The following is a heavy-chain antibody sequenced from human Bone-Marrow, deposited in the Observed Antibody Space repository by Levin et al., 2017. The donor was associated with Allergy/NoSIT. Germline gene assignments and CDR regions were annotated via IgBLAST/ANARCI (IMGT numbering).Heavy chain of an antibody. D-gene: IGHD1-26*01. V-gene: IGHV3-23*01. CDR2: ISDSGGST. CDR1: GFIFSNYA. CDR3: AKSQWEFYS. Sequence: RGESLKISCGASGFIFSNYAMSWVRQAPGKGLEWVSSISDSGGSTYYTDSVKGRFTISRDNSKDSLYLQMNNLRAEDTAVYYCAKSQWEFYSWGQGTLVTVSS. J-gene: IGHJ5*01.